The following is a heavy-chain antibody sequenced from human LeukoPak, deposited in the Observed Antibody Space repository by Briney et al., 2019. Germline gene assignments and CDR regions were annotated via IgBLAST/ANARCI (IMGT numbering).Heavy chain of an antibody. J-gene: IGHJ4*02. D-gene: IGHD3-16*01. CDR2: ISSSSSYI. CDR1: GFTFSSYS. CDR3: AVLRLGEGYFDY. Sequence: PGGSLRLSCAASGFTFSSYSMNWVRQAPGKGLEWVSSISSSSSYIYYADSVKGRFTISRDNAKNSLYLQMNSLRAEDTAVYYCAVLRLGEGYFDYWGQGTLVTVSS. V-gene: IGHV3-21*01.